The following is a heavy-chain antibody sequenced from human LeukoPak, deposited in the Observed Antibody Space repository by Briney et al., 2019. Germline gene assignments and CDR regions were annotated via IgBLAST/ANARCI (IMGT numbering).Heavy chain of an antibody. CDR1: GFTFSNAW. CDR2: IKSKTDGGTT. D-gene: IGHD3-22*01. Sequence: PGGSLRLSCAASGFTFSNAWMSWVRQAPGKGLEWVGRIKSKTDGGTTDYAAPVKGRFTISRDDSKNTLYLQMNSLKTGDTAVYYCQLCPDYYDSSGYRDYWGQGTLVTVSS. V-gene: IGHV3-15*01. CDR3: QLCPDYYDSSGYRDY. J-gene: IGHJ4*02.